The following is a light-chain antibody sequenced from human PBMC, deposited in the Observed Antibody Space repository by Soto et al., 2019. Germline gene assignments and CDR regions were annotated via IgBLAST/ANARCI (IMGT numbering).Light chain of an antibody. CDR3: AAWDDNLSGLYV. J-gene: IGLJ1*01. Sequence: QSVLTQSPSASGTPGQRVTISCSGSASTIGRNYVYWYQQLPGTAPKLLIYRNSQRPSGVPDRFSGSKSGTSAFLAISGLRSEDEADYYCAAWDDNLSGLYVFGAGTQLTVL. CDR2: RNS. V-gene: IGLV1-47*01. CDR1: ASTIGRNY.